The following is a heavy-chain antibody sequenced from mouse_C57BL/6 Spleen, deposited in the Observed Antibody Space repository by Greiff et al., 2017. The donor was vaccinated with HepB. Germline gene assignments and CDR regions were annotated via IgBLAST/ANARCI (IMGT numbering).Heavy chain of an antibody. CDR1: GYTFTSYW. J-gene: IGHJ2*01. V-gene: IGHV1-5*01. Sequence: VQLQQSGTVLARPGASVKMSCKTSGYTFTSYWMHWVKQRPGQGLEWIGAIYPGNSDTSYNQKFKGKAKLTAVTSASTAYMELSSLTNEDSAVYYCTRSDYGSSSYFDYWGQGTTLTVSS. D-gene: IGHD1-1*01. CDR3: TRSDYGSSSYFDY. CDR2: IYPGNSDT.